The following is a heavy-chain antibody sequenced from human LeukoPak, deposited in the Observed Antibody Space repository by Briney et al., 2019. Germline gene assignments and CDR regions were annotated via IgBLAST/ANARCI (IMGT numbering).Heavy chain of an antibody. CDR1: GYRFTSYW. CDR3: ARLAGGYLFYFNF. D-gene: IGHD5-12*01. V-gene: IGHV5-51*01. J-gene: IGHJ4*02. Sequence: GESLKISCKGSGYRFTSYWIAWVRQMPGKGLEWMGIIYPGDFDTKYSPSFQGQVTISVDKSISTAYLQWSSLKASDTAMYYCARLAGGYLFYFNFWGQGTLVTVSS. CDR2: IYPGDFDT.